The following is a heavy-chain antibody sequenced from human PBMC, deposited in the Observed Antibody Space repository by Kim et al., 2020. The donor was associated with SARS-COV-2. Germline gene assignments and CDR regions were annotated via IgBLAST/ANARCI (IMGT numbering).Heavy chain of an antibody. CDR3: ARDLDYDFWSGYAKTFDY. V-gene: IGHV3-48*02. CDR2: ISSSSSTI. Sequence: GGSLRLSCAASGFTFSSYSMNWVRQAPGKGLEWVSSISSSSSTIYYADSVKGRFTISRDNAKNSLYLQMNSLRDEDTAVYYCARDLDYDFWSGYAKTFDYWGQGTLVTVSS. D-gene: IGHD3-3*01. CDR1: GFTFSSYS. J-gene: IGHJ4*02.